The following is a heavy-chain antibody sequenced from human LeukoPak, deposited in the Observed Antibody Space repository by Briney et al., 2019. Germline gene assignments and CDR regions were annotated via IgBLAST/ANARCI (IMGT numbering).Heavy chain of an antibody. CDR2: ISGDGDST. V-gene: IGHV3-43*02. J-gene: IGHJ3*02. CDR3: AKGNERRAFDI. Sequence: GGSLRFSCAASGFTFDDYAIHWVRQAPGRGLDWVSLISGDGDSTYYADSVKGRFTISRDNSKNSLYLQMNSLRTEDTALYYCAKGNERRAFDIWGQGTMATVSS. CDR1: GFTFDDYA.